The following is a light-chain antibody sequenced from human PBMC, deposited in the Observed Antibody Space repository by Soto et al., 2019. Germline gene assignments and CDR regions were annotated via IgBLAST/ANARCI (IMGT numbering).Light chain of an antibody. Sequence: DIVLTQSPGTLSLSPGERATLSCRASQSVSSNYLAWYQHKPGQAPRLLIYDASSRATGIPDRFSGSGSGTDFTLTISRLEPEDFAVYYCQQYGSSPWTFGQGTKVDIK. CDR2: DAS. V-gene: IGKV3-20*01. J-gene: IGKJ1*01. CDR1: QSVSSNY. CDR3: QQYGSSPWT.